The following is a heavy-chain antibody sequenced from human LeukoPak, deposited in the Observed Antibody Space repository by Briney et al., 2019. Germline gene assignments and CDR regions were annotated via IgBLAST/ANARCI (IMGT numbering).Heavy chain of an antibody. CDR3: ARVKRKYQLLKPLHETPSHYFDY. Sequence: SETPSLTCAVYGGSFSGYYWSWIRQPPGKGLEWIGEINHSGSTNYNPSLKSRVTISVDTSKNQFSLKLSSVTAADTAMYYCARVKRKYQLLKPLHETPSHYFDYWGQGNLVTVSS. J-gene: IGHJ4*02. V-gene: IGHV4-34*01. D-gene: IGHD2-2*01. CDR1: GGSFSGYY. CDR2: INHSGST.